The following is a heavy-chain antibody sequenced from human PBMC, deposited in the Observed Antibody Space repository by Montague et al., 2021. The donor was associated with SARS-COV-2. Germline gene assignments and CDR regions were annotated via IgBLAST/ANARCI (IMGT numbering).Heavy chain of an antibody. CDR1: GFTFSSYS. D-gene: IGHD6-19*01. Sequence: SLRLSCAASGFTFSSYSMNWVRQAPGRGLEWVSYISSSSSTIYYADSVQGRFTISRDNAKNSLYLQMNSLRAEDTAVYYCARDRGGSGSSGPYYYGMDVWGQGTTVTVSS. CDR3: ARDRGGSGSSGPYYYGMDV. CDR2: ISSSSSTI. V-gene: IGHV3-48*04. J-gene: IGHJ6*02.